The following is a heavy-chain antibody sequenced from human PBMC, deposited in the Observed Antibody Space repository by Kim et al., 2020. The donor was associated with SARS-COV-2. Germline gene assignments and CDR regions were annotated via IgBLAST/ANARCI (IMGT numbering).Heavy chain of an antibody. D-gene: IGHD3-10*01. V-gene: IGHV1-69*13. CDR2: INPIFGPP. CDR1: GTFSSDS. CDR3: ARHAGTYFYWFDP. J-gene: IGHJ5*02. Sequence: SVKVSCKASGTFSSDSITWVRQGPGQGLEWMGEINPIFGPPNYAQKCQGRVSITADESTTTVYMELSSLTSDDTAVYYCARHAGTYFYWFDPWGQGTLVTVSS.